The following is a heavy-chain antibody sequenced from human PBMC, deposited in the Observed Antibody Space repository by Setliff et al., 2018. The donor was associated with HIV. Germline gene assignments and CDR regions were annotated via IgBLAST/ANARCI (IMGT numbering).Heavy chain of an antibody. D-gene: IGHD3-3*01. CDR3: ARCYYNFWSGYPLDYMDV. Sequence: SETLSLTCAVSGGSISSGSHYWSWIRQPAGKGLEWIGHIYTSGSTNYNPSLKSRVTMSVGTSKNQFSLKLSSVTAADTAVYYCARCYYNFWSGYPLDYMDVWGKGTTVTVSS. CDR1: GGSISSGSHY. CDR2: IYTSGST. V-gene: IGHV4-61*09. J-gene: IGHJ6*03.